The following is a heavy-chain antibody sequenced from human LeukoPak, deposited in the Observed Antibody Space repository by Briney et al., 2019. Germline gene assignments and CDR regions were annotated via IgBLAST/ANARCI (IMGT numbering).Heavy chain of an antibody. Sequence: ASVKVSCKASGYTFTSYYMHWVRQAPGQGLEWMGMINPSGGSTSYAQKFQGRVTMTRDTSTSTVYMELSSLRSEDTAVYYCARDRRAAAGLGDWGQGTLVTVSS. V-gene: IGHV1-46*01. D-gene: IGHD6-13*01. J-gene: IGHJ4*02. CDR2: INPSGGST. CDR1: GYTFTSYY. CDR3: ARDRRAAAGLGD.